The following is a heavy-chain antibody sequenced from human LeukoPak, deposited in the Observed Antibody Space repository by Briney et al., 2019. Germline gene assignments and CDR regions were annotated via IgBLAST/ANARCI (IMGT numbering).Heavy chain of an antibody. D-gene: IGHD6-13*01. CDR1: GFTFSTYW. J-gene: IGHJ4*02. CDR3: AKGYSSRWYLPFDY. V-gene: IGHV3-74*01. CDR2: INSNGSST. Sequence: GGSLRLSCAASGFTFSTYWMHWVRQAPGKGLVWVSRINSNGSSTSYADSVKGRLTISRDNSKNTLYLQLNTLRAEDTAVYYCAKGYSSRWYLPFDYWGQGTLVTVSS.